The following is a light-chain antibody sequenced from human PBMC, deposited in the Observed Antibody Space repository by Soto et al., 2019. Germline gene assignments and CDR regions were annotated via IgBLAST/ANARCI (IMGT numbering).Light chain of an antibody. J-gene: IGLJ1*01. V-gene: IGLV2-23*02. CDR2: EVT. CDR1: SSDVGTYNL. CDR3: CSYAGRSPYV. Sequence: QSALTQPASVSGSPGQSITISCTGVSSDVGTYNLVSWYQQHPDTAPQLIIYEVTKRPSGVSNRFSGSKSGNTASLTISGLQTEDEADYYCCSYAGRSPYVFGTGTKVTVL.